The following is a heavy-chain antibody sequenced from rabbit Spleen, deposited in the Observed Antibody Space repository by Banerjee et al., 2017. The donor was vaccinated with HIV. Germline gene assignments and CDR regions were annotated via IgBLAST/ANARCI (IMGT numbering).Heavy chain of an antibody. CDR3: ARDSSSSFSSYGMDL. J-gene: IGHJ6*01. CDR1: GFDGSSNYV. Sequence: QEQLEESGGDLVKPGASLTLTCTASGFDGSSNYVMCWVRQTPGKGLEWIACINIVTGKSVYASWAKGRFVMSRTSSTTVTLQMTSLTAADTATYFCARDSSSSFSSYGMDLWGPGTLVTVS. D-gene: IGHD1-1*01. CDR2: INIVTGKS. V-gene: IGHV1S45*01.